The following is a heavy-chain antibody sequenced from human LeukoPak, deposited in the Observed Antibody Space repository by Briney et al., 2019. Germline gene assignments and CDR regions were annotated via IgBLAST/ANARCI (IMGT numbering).Heavy chain of an antibody. CDR2: INPNSGGT. J-gene: IGHJ4*02. V-gene: IGHV1-2*02. CDR3: ARDRTFTIFGVVILQSYSPYFDY. Sequence: ASVKVSCKASGYTFTGYYMHWVRQAPGQGLEWMGWINPNSGGTNYAQKFQGRVTMTRDTSISTAYMELSRLRSDDTAVYYCARDRTFTIFGVVILQSYSPYFDYWGQGTLVTVSS. D-gene: IGHD3-3*01. CDR1: GYTFTGYY.